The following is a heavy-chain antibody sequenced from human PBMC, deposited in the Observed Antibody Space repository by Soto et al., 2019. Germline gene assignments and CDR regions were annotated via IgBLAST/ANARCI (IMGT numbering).Heavy chain of an antibody. D-gene: IGHD6-19*01. V-gene: IGHV4-59*01. CDR2: IYYSGST. CDR1: GGSISSYY. Sequence: QVQLQESGPGLVKPSETLSLTCTVSGGSISSYYWSWIRQPPGKGLEWIGYIYYSGSTNYNPSLKSRVTISVDTSKNQFSLKLSSVTAADTAVYYCAKAGTGGMDVWGQGTTVTVSS. J-gene: IGHJ6*02. CDR3: AKAGTGGMDV.